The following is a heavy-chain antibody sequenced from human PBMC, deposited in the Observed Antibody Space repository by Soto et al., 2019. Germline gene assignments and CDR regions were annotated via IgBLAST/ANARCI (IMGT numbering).Heavy chain of an antibody. CDR2: INPSGGST. V-gene: IGHV1-46*01. CDR3: AREGGEAAHYYYGMDV. J-gene: IGHJ6*02. D-gene: IGHD6-6*01. Sequence: ASVKVSCKASGYTFTSYYMHWVRQAPGQGLEWMGIINPSGGSTSYAQKFQGRVTMTRDTSTSTVYMELSSLRSEDTAVYYCAREGGEAAHYYYGMDVWGQGTTVTVSS. CDR1: GYTFTSYY.